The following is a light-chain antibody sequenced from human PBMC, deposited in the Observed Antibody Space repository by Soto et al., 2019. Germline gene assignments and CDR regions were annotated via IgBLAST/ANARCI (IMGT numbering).Light chain of an antibody. CDR2: GAS. Sequence: IKMTKSPSSLSASVGDRVTISCRASQSINTSLHWYQQHPGKAPKVLLYGASNLQGGVPSRFSGSGSRSDITLTITSLQHEDFAIYYCQQTDSPPSITCGQGTRLDIK. V-gene: IGKV1-39*01. CDR1: QSINTS. CDR3: QQTDSPPSIT. J-gene: IGKJ5*01.